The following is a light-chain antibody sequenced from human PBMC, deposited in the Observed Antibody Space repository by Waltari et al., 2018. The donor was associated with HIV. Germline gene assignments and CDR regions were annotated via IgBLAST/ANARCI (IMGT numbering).Light chain of an antibody. CDR1: HTDLALYNL. CDR3: SSYTSADSLL. CDR2: RVN. J-gene: IGLJ2*01. V-gene: IGLV2-14*01. Sequence: QSALTQPASVSGSPGQSHTISCTGGHTDLALYNLVSWYRQPPGNAAQLVIYRVNSRPSGVSDRFYRSKSGNTASLTISSLQAEDEGDYYCSSYTSADSLLFGGGTKLTVL.